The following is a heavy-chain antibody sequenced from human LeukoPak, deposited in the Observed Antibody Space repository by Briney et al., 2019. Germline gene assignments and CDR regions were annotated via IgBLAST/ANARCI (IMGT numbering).Heavy chain of an antibody. J-gene: IGHJ4*02. CDR1: GFTFSSYG. D-gene: IGHD3-22*01. V-gene: IGHV3-30*02. Sequence: PGGSLRLSCAASGFTFSSYGMHWVRQAPGKGLEWVAFIRYDGSNKYYADSVKGRFTISRDNSKNTLYLQMNSLRAEDTAVYYCAKDLYDNSGYYDYWGQGTLVTVSS. CDR3: AKDLYDNSGYYDY. CDR2: IRYDGSNK.